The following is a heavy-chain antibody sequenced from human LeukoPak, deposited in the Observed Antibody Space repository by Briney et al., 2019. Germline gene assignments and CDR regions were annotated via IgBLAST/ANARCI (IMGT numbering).Heavy chain of an antibody. Sequence: PGGSLRLSCAASGFTFSGHAMSWVRQAPGKGLEWVSAISHSADATYYADSVKGRFTISRDNSKNTMYLQMNSLRAEDTAVYYCAKAYSSSLYGDAFHIWSQGTKVTVSP. J-gene: IGHJ3*02. CDR3: AKAYSSSLYGDAFHI. D-gene: IGHD6-13*01. CDR1: GFTFSGHA. CDR2: ISHSADAT. V-gene: IGHV3-23*01.